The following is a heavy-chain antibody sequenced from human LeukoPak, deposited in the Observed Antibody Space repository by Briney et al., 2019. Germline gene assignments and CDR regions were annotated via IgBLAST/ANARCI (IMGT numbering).Heavy chain of an antibody. CDR2: ISSSGSTI. Sequence: GGSLRLSCAASGFTFSSYEMNWVRQAPGKGLEWVSYISSSGSTIYYADSVKGRFTISRDNSKNTLYLQMNSLRAEDTAVYYCAKGIRRGYDSPNGYFPHWGQGTLVTVPS. CDR1: GFTFSSYE. V-gene: IGHV3-48*03. CDR3: AKGIRRGYDSPNGYFPH. J-gene: IGHJ1*01. D-gene: IGHD3-22*01.